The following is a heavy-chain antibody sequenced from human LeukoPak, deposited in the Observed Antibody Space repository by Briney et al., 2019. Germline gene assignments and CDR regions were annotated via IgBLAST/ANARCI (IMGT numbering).Heavy chain of an antibody. D-gene: IGHD6-25*01. CDR3: ARERLRRHPGYFDY. CDR2: ISYDGSNK. J-gene: IGHJ4*02. CDR1: GFAFSSYA. Sequence: PGRSLRLSCAASGFAFSSYATHWVRQAPDKGLEWVAVISYDGSNKYYADSVKGRFTISRDNSKNTLYLQMNSLRAEDTAVYYCARERLRRHPGYFDYWGQGTLVTVSS. V-gene: IGHV3-30*04.